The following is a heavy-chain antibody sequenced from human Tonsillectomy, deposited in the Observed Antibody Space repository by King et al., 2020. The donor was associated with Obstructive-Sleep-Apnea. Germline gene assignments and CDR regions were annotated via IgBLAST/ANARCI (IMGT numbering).Heavy chain of an antibody. V-gene: IGHV3-43D*03. CDR3: AKDQGWGVATTTFDF. D-gene: IGHD5-12*01. J-gene: IGHJ4*02. Sequence: VQLQESGGVVVQPGGSLRLSCAASGFSFDDYAMHWVRQAPGKGLEWVSLISWDGGSTYYADSVKGRFTISRDNSENSLYLQMNSLIAEDTALYYCAKDQGWGVATTTFDFWGQGTVVTVSS. CDR2: ISWDGGST. CDR1: GFSFDDYA.